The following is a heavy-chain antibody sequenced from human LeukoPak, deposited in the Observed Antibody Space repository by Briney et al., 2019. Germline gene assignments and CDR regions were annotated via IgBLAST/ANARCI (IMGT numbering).Heavy chain of an antibody. V-gene: IGHV3-7*01. D-gene: IGHD2/OR15-2a*01. CDR1: GFTFDDYA. CDR2: INGDGSES. CDR3: ARKGGIYCNDGCFHDAFDI. Sequence: GGSLRLSCAASGFTFDDYAMHWVRQAPGKGLEWVANINGDGSESHSVDSVKGRFTISRDNAKNSLYLQMNSLRGEDTAVYYCARKGGIYCNDGCFHDAFDIWAKGQRSPSLQ. J-gene: IGHJ3*02.